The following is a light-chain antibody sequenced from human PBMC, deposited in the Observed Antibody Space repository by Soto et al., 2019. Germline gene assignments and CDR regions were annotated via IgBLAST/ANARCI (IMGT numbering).Light chain of an antibody. V-gene: IGKV3-20*01. CDR3: QQYGSSPSWT. Sequence: EIVLTPSPGTLSLSPGARATLSCRASQSVSSSYLAWYQQKPGQAPRLLIYGASSRATVIPDRFSGSGSGTDFTLTISRLEPEDFAVYYCQQYGSSPSWTFGQGTKVDIK. J-gene: IGKJ1*01. CDR2: GAS. CDR1: QSVSSSY.